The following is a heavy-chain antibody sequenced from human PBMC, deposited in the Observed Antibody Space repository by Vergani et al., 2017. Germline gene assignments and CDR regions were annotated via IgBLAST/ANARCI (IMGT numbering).Heavy chain of an antibody. CDR2: IGTAGDT. CDR1: GFTFSSYR. CDR3: ARRDSSSPALDY. V-gene: IGHV3-13*01. J-gene: IGHJ4*02. D-gene: IGHD6-6*01. Sequence: VQLVESGGGVVQPGGSLRLSCAASGFTFSSYRMHWVRQAPGKGLEWVSAIGTAGDTYYPGSVKGRFTISRENAKNSLYLQMNGLRAGDTAVYYCARRDSSSPALDYWGQGTLVTVSS.